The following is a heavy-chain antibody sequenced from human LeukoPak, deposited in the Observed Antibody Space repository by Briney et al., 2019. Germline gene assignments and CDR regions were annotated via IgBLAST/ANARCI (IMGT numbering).Heavy chain of an antibody. J-gene: IGHJ6*03. V-gene: IGHV4-38-2*01. CDR3: ARHLGTSSLTRYYYYMDV. CDR2: IYHSGST. Sequence: SETLSLTCAVSGYSISSGYYWGWIRQPPGKGLEWIGSIYHSGSTYYNPSLKSRVTISVDTSKNQLSLKLSSVTAADTAVYYCARHLGTSSLTRYYYYMDVWGKGTTVTVSS. D-gene: IGHD3-3*02. CDR1: GYSISSGYY.